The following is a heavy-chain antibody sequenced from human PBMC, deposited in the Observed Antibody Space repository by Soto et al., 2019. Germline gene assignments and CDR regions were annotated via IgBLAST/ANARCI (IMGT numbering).Heavy chain of an antibody. CDR2: ISSSSSYI. CDR3: ARDYRGVITMVRGVMYGMDV. J-gene: IGHJ6*02. V-gene: IGHV3-21*01. D-gene: IGHD3-10*01. CDR1: GFTFSSYS. Sequence: EVQLVESGGGLVKPGGSLRLSCAASGFTFSSYSMNWVRQAPGKGLEWVSSISSSSSYIYYADSVKGRFPISRDNAKNSLSLQRNSLRAEDTAVYYCARDYRGVITMVRGVMYGMDVWGQGTTVTVSS.